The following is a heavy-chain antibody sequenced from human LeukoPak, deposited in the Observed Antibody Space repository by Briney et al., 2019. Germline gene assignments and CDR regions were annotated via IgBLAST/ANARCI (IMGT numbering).Heavy chain of an antibody. CDR3: ARDGNTYYYGSGSYPAV. CDR2: IIAYNGNT. J-gene: IGHJ4*02. CDR1: RYTFTSYG. Sequence: AGAKVSCMPSRYTFTSYGISWVPQAPGQGLEWMGWIIAYNGNTNYAQKIQGRVTMTTDTSTSTDYMELRSLRSDDTAVYYCARDGNTYYYGSGSYPAVWGQGTLVTVSS. V-gene: IGHV1-18*01. D-gene: IGHD3-10*01.